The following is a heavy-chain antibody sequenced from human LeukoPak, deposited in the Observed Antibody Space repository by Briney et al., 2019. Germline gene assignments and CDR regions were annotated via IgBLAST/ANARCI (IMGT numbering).Heavy chain of an antibody. Sequence: SETLSLTCTVSGGSISSGGYYWSWIRQHPGKGLEWIGYIYYSGLTYYSPSLKSRASISVDTSKNQFSLKLTSVTAADTAVYYCACLNYYDYVWGNYRHVGDYWGQGSLVTVSS. CDR1: GGSISSGGYY. CDR3: ACLNYYDYVWGNYRHVGDY. V-gene: IGHV4-31*03. D-gene: IGHD3-16*02. CDR2: IYYSGLT. J-gene: IGHJ4*02.